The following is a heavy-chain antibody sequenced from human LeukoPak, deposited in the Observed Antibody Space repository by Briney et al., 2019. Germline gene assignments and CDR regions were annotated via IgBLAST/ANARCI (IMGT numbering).Heavy chain of an antibody. CDR1: GGSISSSNYY. CDR2: IYYSGST. J-gene: IGHJ5*02. D-gene: IGHD5-12*01. V-gene: IGHV4-39*07. Sequence: SETLSLTCTVSGGSISSSNYYWGWIRQPPGKGLEWIGSIYYSGSTYYNPSLKSRVTISLDTSKNHFSLKLSSVTAADTAIYYCTRGARGDWFDPWGQGTLVTVSS. CDR3: TRGARGDWFDP.